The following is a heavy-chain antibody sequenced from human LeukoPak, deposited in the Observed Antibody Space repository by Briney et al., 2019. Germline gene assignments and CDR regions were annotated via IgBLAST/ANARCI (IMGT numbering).Heavy chain of an antibody. CDR1: GGTFSSYA. V-gene: IGHV1-69*05. D-gene: IGHD3-22*01. Sequence: GASVKVSCKASGGTFSSYAISWVRQAPGQGLEWMGGIIPIFGTANYAQKFQGRVTITTDESTSTAYMELSSLRSEDTAVYYCARVRDYYDSSGYYFDYWGQGILVTVSS. CDR2: IIPIFGTA. J-gene: IGHJ4*02. CDR3: ARVRDYYDSSGYYFDY.